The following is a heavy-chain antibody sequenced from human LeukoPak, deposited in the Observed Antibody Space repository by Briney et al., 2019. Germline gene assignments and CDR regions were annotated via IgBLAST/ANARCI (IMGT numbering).Heavy chain of an antibody. CDR1: GFTFSSYS. Sequence: GGSLRLSCAASGFTFSSYSMNWVRQAPGKGLEWVSSISSSSSYIYYADSVKGRFTISRDNAKNSLYLQMNSLRAEDTAVYYCARDRGSVRKWVPVSGGMYVWGQGTTVTVS. CDR3: ARDRGSVRKWVPVSGGMYV. V-gene: IGHV3-21*01. D-gene: IGHD2-2*01. J-gene: IGHJ6*02. CDR2: ISSSSSYI.